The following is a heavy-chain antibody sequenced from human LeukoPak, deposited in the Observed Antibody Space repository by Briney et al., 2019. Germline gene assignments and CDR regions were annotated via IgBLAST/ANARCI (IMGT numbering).Heavy chain of an antibody. Sequence: GGSLRLSCAASGFTFSDYYMSWIRQAPGKGLEWVSYISSSGSTIYYADSVKGRFTISRDNAKNSLYLQMNSLRAEDTAVYYCARDYRAYYYDSNGSGAFDIWGQGTMVTVSS. CDR2: ISSSGSTI. J-gene: IGHJ3*02. V-gene: IGHV3-11*04. D-gene: IGHD3-22*01. CDR1: GFTFSDYY. CDR3: ARDYRAYYYDSNGSGAFDI.